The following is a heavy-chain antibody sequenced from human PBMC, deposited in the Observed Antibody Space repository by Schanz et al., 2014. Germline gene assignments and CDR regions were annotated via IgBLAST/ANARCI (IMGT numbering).Heavy chain of an antibody. D-gene: IGHD3-9*01. CDR1: GYTLSAYS. J-gene: IGHJ4*02. CDR3: ATGKGDILTGRY. Sequence: QVQLVQSGTQVKKPGASVKVSCKASGYTLSAYSLHWVRQAPGQGLEWMGIVNPSVRGTHFAREYQGRVTVTSDTSTSTVYMELSSLRSEDTAVYYCATGKGDILTGRYWGQGTLVTVSS. V-gene: IGHV1-46*01. CDR2: VNPSVRGT.